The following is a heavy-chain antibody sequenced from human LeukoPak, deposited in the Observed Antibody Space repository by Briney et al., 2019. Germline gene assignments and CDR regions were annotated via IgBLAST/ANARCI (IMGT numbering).Heavy chain of an antibody. Sequence: ASVKVSCKASGYTFTSYIISWVRQAPGQGLEWMGGIIPIFGTANYAQKFQGRVTITTDESTSTAYMELSSLRSEDTAVYYCARLVEDAFDIWGQGTMVTVSS. J-gene: IGHJ3*02. CDR3: ARLVEDAFDI. D-gene: IGHD2-15*01. V-gene: IGHV1-69*05. CDR1: GYTFTSYI. CDR2: IIPIFGTA.